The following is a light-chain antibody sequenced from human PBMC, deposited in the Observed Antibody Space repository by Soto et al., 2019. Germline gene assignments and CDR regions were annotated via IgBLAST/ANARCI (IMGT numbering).Light chain of an antibody. CDR2: SAS. CDR3: QQGNSFPWT. CDR1: QGISSS. V-gene: IGKV1-12*01. J-gene: IGKJ1*01. Sequence: DIQMTQSPSSVSASVGDRVTITCRASQGISSSLAWYQQKPGKAPELLIYSASSLESGVPSRFSGSGSGTDFTLTIDSLQPEDFATYYCQQGNSFPWTFGQGTKVEIK.